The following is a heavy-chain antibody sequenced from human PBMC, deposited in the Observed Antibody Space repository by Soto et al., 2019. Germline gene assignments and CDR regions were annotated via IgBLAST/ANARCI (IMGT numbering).Heavy chain of an antibody. CDR2: ISYDGSNK. D-gene: IGHD5-12*01. V-gene: IGHV3-30-3*01. J-gene: IGHJ3*02. CDR1: GFTFSSYA. CDR3: ARVGVATILGAFDI. Sequence: QVQLVESGGGVVQPGRSLRLSCAASGFTFSSYAMHWVRQAPGKGLEWVAVISYDGSNKYYADSVKGRFTISRDNSKNTLYLQMNSLRAEDTAVYYCARVGVATILGAFDIWGQGTMVTVSS.